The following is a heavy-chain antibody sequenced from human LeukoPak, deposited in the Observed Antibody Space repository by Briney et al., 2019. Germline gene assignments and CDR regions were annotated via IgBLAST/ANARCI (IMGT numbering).Heavy chain of an antibody. Sequence: ASVKVSCKASGYTFTSYGISWVRQAPGQGLEWMGWINPNSGGTNYAQKFQGRVTMTRDTSISTAYMELSRLRSDDTAVYYCARDLYSGSSMGAFDIWGQGTMVTVSS. CDR3: ARDLYSGSSMGAFDI. CDR1: GYTFTSYG. D-gene: IGHD1-26*01. V-gene: IGHV1-2*02. CDR2: INPNSGGT. J-gene: IGHJ3*02.